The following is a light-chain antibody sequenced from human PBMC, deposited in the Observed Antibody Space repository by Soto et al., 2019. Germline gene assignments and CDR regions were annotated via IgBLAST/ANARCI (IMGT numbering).Light chain of an antibody. CDR3: QQLRMYPST. CDR2: AAS. J-gene: IGKJ4*01. CDR1: HDIAIY. Sequence: IQLTQSPSSLSASVGDRVTITCRASHDIAIYLAWYQQKPGEAPKLLIYAASTLYGGVPSRFSGSGSGTDFAPTITSLQAEDFATYYCQQLRMYPSTVGGGTKVDSK. V-gene: IGKV1-9*01.